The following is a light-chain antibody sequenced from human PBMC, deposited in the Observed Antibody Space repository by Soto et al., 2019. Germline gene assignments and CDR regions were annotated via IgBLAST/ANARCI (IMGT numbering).Light chain of an antibody. Sequence: DILLTQSPSSLSASVGDRVTITCRSSQNINNFLNWYRQRPGKAPDLVICKASDFQSWVPARFSGGGSGTDFTLTINGLQPEDFATYYCQQSFATPFTFGQGTTLE. CDR1: QNINNF. CDR3: QQSFATPFT. V-gene: IGKV1-39*01. CDR2: KAS. J-gene: IGKJ2*01.